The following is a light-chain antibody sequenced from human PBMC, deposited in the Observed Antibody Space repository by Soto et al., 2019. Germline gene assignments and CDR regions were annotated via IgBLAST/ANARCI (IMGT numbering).Light chain of an antibody. CDR2: AAS. J-gene: IGKJ1*01. CDR3: QQVNSYPRT. Sequence: DIQLTQSPSFLSASVGDRVTITCRASQGISSYLAWYQQKPGKAPKLLIHAASTLQSGVPSRFSGSGSGTEFTLTISNLQPEDFATYYCQQVNSYPRTFGQGTKVEIK. V-gene: IGKV1-9*01. CDR1: QGISSY.